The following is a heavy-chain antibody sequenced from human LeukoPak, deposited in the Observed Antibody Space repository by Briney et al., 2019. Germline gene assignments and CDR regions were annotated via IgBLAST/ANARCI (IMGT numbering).Heavy chain of an antibody. CDR3: AKCWTREGVCLNFDH. J-gene: IGHJ4*02. Sequence: GGSLRLSCEVLDPSFRGYGMSWVRQAPGKGLEWGAGFSGSGDITYYAGSVKGRFTIYRDNSKNTLYLQMNSWRAEDTAVYYCAKCWTREGVCLNFDHWGQGALVTVSS. CDR1: DPSFRGYG. CDR2: FSGSGDIT. D-gene: IGHD3-10*01. V-gene: IGHV3-23*01.